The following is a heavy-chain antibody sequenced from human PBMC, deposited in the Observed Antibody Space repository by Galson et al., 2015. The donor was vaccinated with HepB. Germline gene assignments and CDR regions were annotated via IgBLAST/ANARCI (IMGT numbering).Heavy chain of an antibody. CDR1: GFPVSGTY. J-gene: IGHJ5*02. CDR3: AREGKGTYLLDP. Sequence: SLRLSCAVSGFPVSGTYMSWVRQAPGKGLEWVSLIYGGGSTYYADSVKGRFTISRDNSKNTVYLQMNSLRAEDTAFYYCAREGKGTYLLDPWGQGTLVTVSS. CDR2: IYGGGST. D-gene: IGHD3-10*01. V-gene: IGHV3-53*01.